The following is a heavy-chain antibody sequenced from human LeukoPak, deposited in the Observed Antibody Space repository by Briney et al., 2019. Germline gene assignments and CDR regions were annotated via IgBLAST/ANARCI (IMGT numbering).Heavy chain of an antibody. V-gene: IGHV6-1*01. CDR3: ARDPVGGSTIFDS. CDR2: TYFRSKWYY. CDR1: GDSVSSDSAA. Sequence: SQTLSLTCAISGDSVSSDSAAWNWIRQFPSRGLEWLARTYFRSKWYYDYALAVKGRITINPDTSKNQFSRQLNSVTPEDTAVYFCARDPVGGSTIFDSWGQGTLVTVSS. D-gene: IGHD1-26*01. J-gene: IGHJ4*02.